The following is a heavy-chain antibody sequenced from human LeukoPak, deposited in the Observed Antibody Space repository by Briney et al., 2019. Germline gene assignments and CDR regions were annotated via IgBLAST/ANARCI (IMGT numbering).Heavy chain of an antibody. CDR2: ISYDGSNK. CDR1: GFTFSSYA. D-gene: IGHD6-6*01. Sequence: PGGSLRLSCAASGFTFSSYAMHWVRQAPGKGLEWVAVISYDGSNKYYADSVKGRFTISRDNSKNTLCLQMNSLRAEDTAVYYCARGSRYSSSSNWFDPWGQGTLVTVSS. J-gene: IGHJ5*02. V-gene: IGHV3-30-3*01. CDR3: ARGSRYSSSSNWFDP.